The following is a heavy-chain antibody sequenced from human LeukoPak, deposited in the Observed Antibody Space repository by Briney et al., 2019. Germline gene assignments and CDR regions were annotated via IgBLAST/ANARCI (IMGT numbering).Heavy chain of an antibody. J-gene: IGHJ5*02. CDR2: IYTSGST. D-gene: IGHD3-10*01. CDR3: ARGLLNYYGSGSYYSWFDP. V-gene: IGHV4-38-2*02. Sequence: KPSETLSLTCTVSGYSISSGYDWGWIRQPPGKGLQWIGRIYTSGSTNYNPSLKSRVTMSVDTSKNQFSLKLSSVTAADTAVYYCARGLLNYYGSGSYYSWFDPWGQGTLSPSPQ. CDR1: GYSISSGYD.